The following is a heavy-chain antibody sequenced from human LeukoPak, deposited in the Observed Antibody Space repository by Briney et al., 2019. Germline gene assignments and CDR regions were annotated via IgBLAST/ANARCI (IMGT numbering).Heavy chain of an antibody. D-gene: IGHD3-10*01. Sequence: GGSLRLSCVGSGFTFRSYWMSWVRQVPGKGLEWVANTKPDGSQKFFVDSVKGRFTISRDNAKNSVYLQMTSLRAEDTALYYCVRDGMGGIKAFDIWGQGTMVTVSS. CDR1: GFTFRSYW. V-gene: IGHV3-7*05. CDR3: VRDGMGGIKAFDI. J-gene: IGHJ3*02. CDR2: TKPDGSQK.